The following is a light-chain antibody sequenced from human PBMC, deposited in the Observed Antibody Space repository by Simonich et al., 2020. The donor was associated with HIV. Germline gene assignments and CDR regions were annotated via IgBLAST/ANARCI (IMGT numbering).Light chain of an antibody. CDR3: SSYTSSSNVV. Sequence: QSALTQPASVSGSPGQSITISCTGTSSDVGGYNSVSWYQQHPGKAPKLMIYDVSNRPSGVSKRFSGSKAGNTASLTISGLQAEDEADYYCSSYTSSSNVVFGGGTKLTVL. CDR1: SSDVGGYNS. CDR2: DVS. J-gene: IGLJ2*01. V-gene: IGLV2-14*01.